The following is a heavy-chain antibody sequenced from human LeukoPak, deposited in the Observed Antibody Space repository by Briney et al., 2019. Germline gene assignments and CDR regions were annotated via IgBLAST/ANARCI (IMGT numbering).Heavy chain of an antibody. Sequence: SETLSLTCTVSGGSISSHYWSWIRQSPGKGLEWIGYTYYSESTHYKPSLKSRLTISVGTSKNQFPLTLHSVTAADTRVFYCARGDCSSTSGYFSPVMPFDPWGQGTLVTVSS. V-gene: IGHV4-59*11. J-gene: IGHJ5*02. CDR2: TYYSEST. CDR1: GGSISSHY. D-gene: IGHD2-2*01. CDR3: ARGDCSSTSGYFSPVMPFDP.